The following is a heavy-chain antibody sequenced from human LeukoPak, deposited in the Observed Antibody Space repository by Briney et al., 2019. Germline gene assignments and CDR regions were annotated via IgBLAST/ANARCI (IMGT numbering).Heavy chain of an antibody. CDR3: ARGRTFDN. J-gene: IGHJ4*02. Sequence: PSETLSLTCTVSGASVSSGSYYWSWIRQPPGKGLEWIGNIYDRGSTKYNPSLKSRVTISVDTSKNQFSLRLSSVTAADTAVYYCARGRTFDNWGQGTLVTVSS. CDR2: IYDRGST. CDR1: GASVSSGSYY. V-gene: IGHV4-61*01.